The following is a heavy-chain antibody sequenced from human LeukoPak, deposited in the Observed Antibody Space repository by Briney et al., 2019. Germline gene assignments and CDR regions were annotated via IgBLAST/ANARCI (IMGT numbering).Heavy chain of an antibody. Sequence: PGGSLRLSCAASGFTFSSYGMHWGRQAPGKGLEWVAVIWYDGSNKYYADSVKGRFTISRDNSKNTLYLQMNSLRAEDTAVYYCAGAVGATNYWGQGTLVTVSS. CDR2: IWYDGSNK. CDR3: AGAVGATNY. J-gene: IGHJ4*02. D-gene: IGHD1-26*01. CDR1: GFTFSSYG. V-gene: IGHV3-33*03.